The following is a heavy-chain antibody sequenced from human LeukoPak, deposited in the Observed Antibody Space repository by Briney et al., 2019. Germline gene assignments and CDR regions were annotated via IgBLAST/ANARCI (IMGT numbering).Heavy chain of an antibody. J-gene: IGHJ4*02. CDR2: IYASGGT. Sequence: PSETLSLTCTVSGGSISSYYWSWIRQTTGKGLESIGYIYASGGTTYNPSLKSRVTISIDTSKNQFSLKLSSVTAADTAVYYCARRATMLAGGYFDYWGQGTLVSVSS. CDR1: GGSISSYY. V-gene: IGHV4-4*09. D-gene: IGHD5-12*01. CDR3: ARRATMLAGGYFDY.